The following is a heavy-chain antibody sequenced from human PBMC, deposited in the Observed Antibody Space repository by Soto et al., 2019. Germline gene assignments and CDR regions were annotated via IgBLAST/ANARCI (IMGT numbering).Heavy chain of an antibody. CDR3: ARVPPEWTRDPYYFDY. V-gene: IGHV4-31*03. D-gene: IGHD3-3*01. CDR2: IYYSGST. J-gene: IGHJ4*02. Sequence: SETMSLTCTVAGGYLISGGYYWSWIHKHPGKGLEWIGYIYYSGSTYYNPSLKSRVTISVDTSKNQFSLKLSSVAAADTAVYYCARVPPEWTRDPYYFDYWGQGTLVTVSS. CDR1: GGYLISGGYY.